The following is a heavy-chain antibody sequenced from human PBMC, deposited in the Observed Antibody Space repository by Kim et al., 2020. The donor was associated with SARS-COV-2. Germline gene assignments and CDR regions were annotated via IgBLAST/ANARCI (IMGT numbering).Heavy chain of an antibody. CDR3: AKVCRLGVGDAFDI. J-gene: IGHJ3*02. CDR1: GFTFSSYA. V-gene: IGHV3-23*01. D-gene: IGHD3-16*01. Sequence: LSLTCAASGFTFSSYAMSWVRQAPGKGLEWVSAISGSGGSTYYADSVKGRFTISRDNSKNTLYLQMNSLRAEDTAVYYCAKVCRLGVGDAFDIWGQGTMVTVSS. CDR2: ISGSGGST.